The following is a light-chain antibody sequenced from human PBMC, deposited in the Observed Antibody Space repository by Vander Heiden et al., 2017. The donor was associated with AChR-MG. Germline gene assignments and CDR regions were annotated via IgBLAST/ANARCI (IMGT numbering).Light chain of an antibody. CDR3: QQSDSTPYT. Sequence: DIQMTQSQSSLSASVGDRGTITCRPSQSISSYLNWYQQKQGKAPKLLIYAASSLQSGVPSMFSGSGSGTDFTLTISRLQPEDFATYYCQQSDSTPYTFGQGTKLDIK. J-gene: IGKJ2*01. CDR1: QSISSY. V-gene: IGKV1-39*01. CDR2: AAS.